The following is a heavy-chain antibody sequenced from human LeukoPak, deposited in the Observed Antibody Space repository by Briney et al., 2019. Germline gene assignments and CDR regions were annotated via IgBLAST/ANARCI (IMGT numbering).Heavy chain of an antibody. Sequence: GRSLRLSCAASGFTFSSYAMHWVRQAPGKGLEWVAVISYDGSNKHYADSVKGRFTISRDNSKNTLYLQMNSLRAEDTAVYYCARDRGQLLRMDVWGKGTTVTVSS. CDR1: GFTFSSYA. CDR3: ARDRGQLLRMDV. CDR2: ISYDGSNK. V-gene: IGHV3-30*04. D-gene: IGHD2-2*01. J-gene: IGHJ6*04.